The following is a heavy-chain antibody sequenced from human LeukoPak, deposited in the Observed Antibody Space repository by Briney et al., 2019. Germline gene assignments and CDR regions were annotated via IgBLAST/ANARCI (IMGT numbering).Heavy chain of an antibody. CDR1: GYTFTGYY. J-gene: IGHJ4*02. CDR2: INPNSGGT. CDR3: ARDKPAEAALDF. Sequence: ASVKVSCKASGYTFTGYYIHWVRQAPGQGLEWMGWINPNSGGTNYAQKFQGRVTMTRDRSINTAYMDLRSLTYNDTAVYYCARDKPAEAALDFWGQGTLVTVSS. V-gene: IGHV1-2*02.